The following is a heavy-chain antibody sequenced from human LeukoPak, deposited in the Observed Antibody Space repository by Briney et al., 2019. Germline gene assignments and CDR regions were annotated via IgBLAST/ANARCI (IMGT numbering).Heavy chain of an antibody. D-gene: IGHD6-6*01. CDR1: GFTFDDYG. V-gene: IGHV3-20*04. CDR2: INWNGGST. J-gene: IGHJ6*03. CDR3: ARDRGASSSRGGFYYYYYMDV. Sequence: GGSLRLSCAASGFTFDDYGMSWVRQAPGKGLEWVSSINWNGGSTGYADSVKGRFTISRDNAKNSLYLQMNSLRAEDTAVYYCARDRGASSSRGGFYYYYYMDVWGKGTTVTVSS.